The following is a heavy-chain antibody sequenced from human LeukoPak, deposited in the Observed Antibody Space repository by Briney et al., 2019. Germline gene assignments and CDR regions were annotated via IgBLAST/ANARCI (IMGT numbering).Heavy chain of an antibody. Sequence: SVKVSCKASGGTFSNYAFSWVRQAPGQGLEWMGGIIPIFRTTNYAEHFQGRVTITTDESTNTAYLDLSSLRSEDTAVYYCAKDDGSATMGFDSWGQGTLVPVSS. D-gene: IGHD1-26*01. V-gene: IGHV1-69*05. CDR1: GGTFSNYA. CDR3: AKDDGSATMGFDS. J-gene: IGHJ5*01. CDR2: IIPIFRTT.